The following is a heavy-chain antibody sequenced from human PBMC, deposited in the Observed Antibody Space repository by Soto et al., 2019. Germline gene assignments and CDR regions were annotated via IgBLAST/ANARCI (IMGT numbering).Heavy chain of an antibody. CDR3: AKDQRALLWFGELIPLV. D-gene: IGHD3-10*01. CDR1: GFTFSSYG. CDR2: ISYDGSNK. Sequence: QVQLVESGGGVVQPGRSLRLSCAASGFTFSSYGMHWVRQAPGKGLEWVAVISYDGSNKYYADSVKGRFTISRDNSKNRLYLQMNSLRAGDTAVYYCAKDQRALLWFGELIPLVWGQGTMVTVSS. J-gene: IGHJ3*01. V-gene: IGHV3-30*18.